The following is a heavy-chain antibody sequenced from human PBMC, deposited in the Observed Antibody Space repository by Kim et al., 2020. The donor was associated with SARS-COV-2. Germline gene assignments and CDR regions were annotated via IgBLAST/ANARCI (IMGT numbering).Heavy chain of an antibody. J-gene: IGHJ4*02. V-gene: IGHV3-21*01. CDR3: ARDANTVAGKEGDY. D-gene: IGHD6-19*01. CDR2: ISSSSSYI. Sequence: GGSLRLSCAASGFTFSSYSMNWVRQAPGKGLEWVSSISSSSSYIYYADSVKGRFTISRDNAKNSLYLQMNSLRAEDTAVYYCARDANTVAGKEGDYWGQGTLVTVSS. CDR1: GFTFSSYS.